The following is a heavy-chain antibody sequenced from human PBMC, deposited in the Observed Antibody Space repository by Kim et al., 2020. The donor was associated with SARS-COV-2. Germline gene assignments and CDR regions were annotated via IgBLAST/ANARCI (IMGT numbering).Heavy chain of an antibody. D-gene: IGHD4-17*01. V-gene: IGHV4-39*01. CDR2: IYYSGST. CDR1: GGSISSSSYY. CDR3: ARLGGDYVSFDY. J-gene: IGHJ4*02. Sequence: SETLSLTCTVSGGSISSSSYYWGWIRQPPGKGLEWIGSIYYSGSTYYNPSLKSRVTISVDTSKNQFSLKLSSVTAADTAVYYCARLGGDYVSFDYWGQGTLVTVSS.